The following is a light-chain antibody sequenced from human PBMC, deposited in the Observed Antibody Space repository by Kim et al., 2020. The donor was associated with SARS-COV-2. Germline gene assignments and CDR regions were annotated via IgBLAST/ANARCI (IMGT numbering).Light chain of an antibody. CDR1: ESVGTN. J-gene: IGKJ1*01. CDR2: GAS. V-gene: IGKV3-15*01. CDR3: QQYFNWPPWT. Sequence: EIVMTQSPATLSVSPGDTATLSCRASESVGTNLAWYQQKPGQAPRLLISGASTRATGIPGRFSGSGSGTEFTLTISSLQSEDSAIYYCQQYFNWPPWTFGQGTKVDIK.